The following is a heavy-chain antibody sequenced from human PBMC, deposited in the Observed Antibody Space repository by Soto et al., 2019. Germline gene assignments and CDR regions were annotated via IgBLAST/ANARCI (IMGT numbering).Heavy chain of an antibody. J-gene: IGHJ4*02. Sequence: LRLCCAASGVTFSSYVMHWVRQAPGKGLEWVAVISYDGSNKYYADSVKGRFTISRDNSKNTLYLQMNSLRAEDTAVYYCAKDYAAREYYFYXWGQVTLFTVSX. CDR2: ISYDGSNK. D-gene: IGHD6-6*01. V-gene: IGHV3-30*18. CDR3: AKDYAAREYYFYX. CDR1: GVTFSSYV.